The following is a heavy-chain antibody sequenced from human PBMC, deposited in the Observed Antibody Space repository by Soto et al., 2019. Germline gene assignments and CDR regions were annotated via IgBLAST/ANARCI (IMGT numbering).Heavy chain of an antibody. J-gene: IGHJ3*01. CDR3: ARDIVSVVPRGKAAFEV. D-gene: IGHD1-26*01. Sequence: QVQLVQSGAELKKPGASVNISCQASGFTFSDTLINWVRQGPGQRLEWMGWINPANGNTRYSESFQGRVTISSRSSASTAYGGLSDLTSGETAVYCWARDIVSVVPRGKAAFEVWGQGTMTTVSS. CDR2: INPANGNT. CDR1: GFTFSDTL. V-gene: IGHV1-3*01.